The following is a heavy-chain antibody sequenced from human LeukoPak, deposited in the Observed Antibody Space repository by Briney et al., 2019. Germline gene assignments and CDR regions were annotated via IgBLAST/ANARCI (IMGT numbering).Heavy chain of an antibody. CDR3: ARGGRRGAVDTAMVTP. CDR1: GYSFTSYW. D-gene: IGHD5-18*01. Sequence: KISCEGSGYSFTSYWIAWVRQAPGQGLEWMGGIIPIFGTANYAQKFQGRVTITADESTSTAYMELSSLRSEDTAVYYCARGGRRGAVDTAMVTPWGQGTLVTVSS. V-gene: IGHV1-69*01. J-gene: IGHJ5*02. CDR2: IIPIFGTA.